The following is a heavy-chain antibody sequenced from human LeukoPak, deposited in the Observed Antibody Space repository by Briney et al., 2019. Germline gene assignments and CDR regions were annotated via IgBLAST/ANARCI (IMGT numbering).Heavy chain of an antibody. V-gene: IGHV3-23*01. Sequence: GGSLRLSCAASGFTVSSNYMSWVRQTPGKGLEWVSAISGSGGSTYYADSVKGRFTISRDNSKNTLYLQMNSLRAEDTAVYYCAKGRAVAEFDYWGQGTLVTVSS. J-gene: IGHJ4*02. CDR3: AKGRAVAEFDY. CDR2: ISGSGGST. CDR1: GFTVSSNY. D-gene: IGHD6-19*01.